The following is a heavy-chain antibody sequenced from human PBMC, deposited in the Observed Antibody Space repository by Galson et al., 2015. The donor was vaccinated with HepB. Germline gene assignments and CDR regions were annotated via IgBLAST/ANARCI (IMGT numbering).Heavy chain of an antibody. Sequence: SLRLSCAASGFTFSSYGMHWVRQAPGKGLEWVAVIWYDGSNKYYADSVKGRFTISRDNSKNTLYLQMNSLRAEDTAVYYCARGAYYDFWSGYRYYYYYGMDVWGQGTTVTVSS. J-gene: IGHJ6*02. CDR1: GFTFSSYG. V-gene: IGHV3-33*01. D-gene: IGHD3-3*01. CDR3: ARGAYYDFWSGYRYYYYYGMDV. CDR2: IWYDGSNK.